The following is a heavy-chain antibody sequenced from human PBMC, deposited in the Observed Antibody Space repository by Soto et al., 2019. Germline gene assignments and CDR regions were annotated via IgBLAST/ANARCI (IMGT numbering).Heavy chain of an antibody. J-gene: IGHJ4*02. CDR1: GVTFSRYA. V-gene: IGHV3-30*04. CDR3: ASPGLGGYFDN. Sequence: QEQLVESGGGVVQPGRSLRVSCAASGVTFSRYAMHWVRQATGKGLEWVAVISYDGRNKDYADSVKGRCTISRDNAKNTMDLQMNRLRAEDTAVYYFASPGLGGYFDNWGQGPLVTFSS. D-gene: IGHD3-16*01. CDR2: ISYDGRNK.